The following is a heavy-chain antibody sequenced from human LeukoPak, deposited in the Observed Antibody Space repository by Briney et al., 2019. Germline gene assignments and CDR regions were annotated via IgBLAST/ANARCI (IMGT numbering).Heavy chain of an antibody. CDR1: GFTFSSYA. V-gene: IGHV3-23*01. D-gene: IGHD3-22*01. CDR3: AKDLADYYDSSGYDDY. Sequence: PGGSLRLSCAASGFTFSSYAMSWVRQAPGKGLEWVSAISGSGGSTYYADSVKGRFTISRDNSKNTLYLQMNSLRAEDTAVYYCAKDLADYYDSSGYDDYWGQGTLVTVSS. J-gene: IGHJ4*02. CDR2: ISGSGGST.